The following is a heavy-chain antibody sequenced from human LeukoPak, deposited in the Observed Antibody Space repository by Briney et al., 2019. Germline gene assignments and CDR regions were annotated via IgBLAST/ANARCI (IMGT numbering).Heavy chain of an antibody. CDR3: VSFYETY. Sequence: GSLGLSCSASGKFWMPWVRPTSGKGLVWVSHINSDGSWTSYADSVKGRFTISKDNAKNTVYLQMNSLRAEDTAVYYCVSFYETYWGRGTLVTVSS. V-gene: IGHV3-74*01. J-gene: IGHJ4*02. CDR1: GKFW. CDR2: INSDGSWT. D-gene: IGHD2/OR15-2a*01.